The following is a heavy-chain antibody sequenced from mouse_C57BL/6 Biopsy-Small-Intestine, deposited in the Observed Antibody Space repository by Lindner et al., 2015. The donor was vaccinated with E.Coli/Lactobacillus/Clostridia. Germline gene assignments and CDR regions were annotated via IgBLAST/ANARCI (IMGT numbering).Heavy chain of an antibody. CDR3: VRQDDGYYYYFDY. CDR1: GFSFNTYA. D-gene: IGHD2-3*01. CDR2: IRSKSNNYAT. J-gene: IGHJ2*01. Sequence: VQLQESGGGLVQPKGSLKLSCAASGFSFNTYAMNWVRQAPGKGLEWVARIRSKSNNYATYYADSVKDRFTISRDDSESMLYLQTNNLKTEDTAMYYCVRQDDGYYYYFDYWGQGTTLTVSS. V-gene: IGHV10-1*01.